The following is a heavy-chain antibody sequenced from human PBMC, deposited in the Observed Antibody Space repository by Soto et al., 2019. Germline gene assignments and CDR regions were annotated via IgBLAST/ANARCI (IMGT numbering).Heavy chain of an antibody. CDR2: INHSGST. V-gene: IGHV4-34*01. CDR3: ARGSTYYDILTGYEYNWFDP. Sequence: PETLSLTCAVYGGAFSGCYWSWIRQPPGKGLEWIGEINHSGSTNYNPSLKIRVTISVDTSKNQFSLKLSSVTAADTAVYYCARGSTYYDILTGYEYNWFDPWGQGTLVTVSS. D-gene: IGHD3-9*01. CDR1: GGAFSGCY. J-gene: IGHJ5*02.